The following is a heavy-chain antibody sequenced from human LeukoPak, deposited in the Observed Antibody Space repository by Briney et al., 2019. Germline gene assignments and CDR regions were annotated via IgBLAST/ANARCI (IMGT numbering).Heavy chain of an antibody. CDR3: ARGSTWLDY. D-gene: IGHD6-13*01. CDR2: IYTSGST. Sequence: SETLSLTCTVSGGSISSYYWSRIRQPPGKGLEWIGDIYTSGSTNYNPSLKSRVTISIDTSKNQFSLKLSSVTAADTAVYYCARGSTWLDYWGQGTLVTVSS. CDR1: GGSISSYY. J-gene: IGHJ4*02. V-gene: IGHV4-4*09.